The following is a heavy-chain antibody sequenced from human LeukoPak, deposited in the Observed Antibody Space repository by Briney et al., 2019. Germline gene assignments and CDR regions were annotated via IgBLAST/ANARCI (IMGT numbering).Heavy chain of an antibody. CDR3: VKGGGDGSVSYSAVFAY. J-gene: IGHJ4*02. V-gene: IGHV4-61*08. Sequence: SETLSLTCTVSGGSVSRNGYYWTWIRQPPGKGLEWIGYIYHIGNTNYNPSLKSRVTISVDTSKKQFCLKLTSVTAADTAVYYCVKGGGDGSVSYSAVFAYWGQGALVTVSS. CDR2: IYHIGNT. D-gene: IGHD3-10*01. CDR1: GGSVSRNGYY.